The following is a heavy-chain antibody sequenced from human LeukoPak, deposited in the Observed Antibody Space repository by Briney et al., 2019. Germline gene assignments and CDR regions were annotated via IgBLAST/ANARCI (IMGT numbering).Heavy chain of an antibody. CDR1: GFTFSSYS. D-gene: IGHD2-15*01. J-gene: IGHJ4*02. CDR3: VRVVYCSGGSCSYYFDY. CDR2: ISDRSTYI. Sequence: GGSLRLSCAASGFTFSSYSMNWVRQAPGKGLEWVSSISDRSTYIFNADPVQGRFTISRDDAKNSLYLQMNSLRVEGTAVYYCVRVVYCSGGSCSYYFDYWGQGTLVTVSS. V-gene: IGHV3-21*01.